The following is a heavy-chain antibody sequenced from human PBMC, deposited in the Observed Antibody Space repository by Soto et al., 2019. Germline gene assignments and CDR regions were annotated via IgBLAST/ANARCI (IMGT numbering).Heavy chain of an antibody. CDR3: TTDEVPAALYYYYYMDV. J-gene: IGHJ6*03. D-gene: IGHD2-2*01. CDR1: GFTFSNAW. Sequence: GGSLRLSCAASGFTFSNAWMSWVRQAPGKGLEWVGRIKSKTDGGTTDYAAPGKGRFTISRDDSKNTLYLQMNSLKTEDTAVYYCTTDEVPAALYYYYYMDVWGKGTTVTVSS. V-gene: IGHV3-15*01. CDR2: IKSKTDGGTT.